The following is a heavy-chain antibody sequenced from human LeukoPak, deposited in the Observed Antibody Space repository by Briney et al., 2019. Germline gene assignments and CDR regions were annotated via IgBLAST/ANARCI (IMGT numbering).Heavy chain of an antibody. CDR2: INPNSGGT. CDR3: ARGPADLTGNFDY. Sequence: ASVKVSCKASGYTFTGYYMHWVRQAPGQGLEWMGRINPNSGGTNYAQKFQGKVTMTRDTSISTAYMEMSWLRSDDTAVYYCARGPADLTGNFDYWGQGTLVAVSS. D-gene: IGHD1-14*01. V-gene: IGHV1-2*06. CDR1: GYTFTGYY. J-gene: IGHJ4*02.